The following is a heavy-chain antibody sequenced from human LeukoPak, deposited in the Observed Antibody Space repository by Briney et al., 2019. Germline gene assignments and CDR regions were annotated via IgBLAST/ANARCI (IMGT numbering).Heavy chain of an antibody. D-gene: IGHD6-19*01. CDR1: GFTISSYS. Sequence: GGSLRLSCAASGFTISSYSMNWVRQAPGKGLEWVSSISSSSSYIYYADSVKGRFTISRDNAKNSLYLQMNSLRAEDTAVYYCARGGAVADIYYYYYMDVWGKGTTVTVSS. CDR3: ARGGAVADIYYYYYMDV. J-gene: IGHJ6*03. CDR2: ISSSSSYI. V-gene: IGHV3-21*01.